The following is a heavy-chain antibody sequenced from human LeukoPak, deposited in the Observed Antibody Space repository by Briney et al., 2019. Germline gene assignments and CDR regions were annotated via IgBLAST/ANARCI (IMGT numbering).Heavy chain of an antibody. Sequence: GGSLRLSCAASGFTFSSYAMHWVRQAPGKGLEWVAVISYDGSNKYYADSVKGRFTISRDNAKNSLYLQMNSLRAEDTALYYCAKDRYKEDYSYGSEYFQHWGQGTLVTVSS. D-gene: IGHD5-18*01. CDR3: AKDRYKEDYSYGSEYFQH. CDR2: ISYDGSNK. V-gene: IGHV3-30-3*01. CDR1: GFTFSSYA. J-gene: IGHJ1*01.